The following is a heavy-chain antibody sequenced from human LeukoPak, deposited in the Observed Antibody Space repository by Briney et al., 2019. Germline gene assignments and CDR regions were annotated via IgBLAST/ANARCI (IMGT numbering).Heavy chain of an antibody. Sequence: RPGGSLRLPCAASGFTFSSYAMSWVRQAPGKGLEWVSVISGSGGSTYYRDSVKGRFTISRDNSKNTLYLQMNSLRAEDTAVYYCAKDGTTTITFDYWGQGTLVTVSS. CDR3: AKDGTTTITFDY. D-gene: IGHD1-1*01. V-gene: IGHV3-23*01. CDR1: GFTFSSYA. J-gene: IGHJ4*02. CDR2: ISGSGGST.